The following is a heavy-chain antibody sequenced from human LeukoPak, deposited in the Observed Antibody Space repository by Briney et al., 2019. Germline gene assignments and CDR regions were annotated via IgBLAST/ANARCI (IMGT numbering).Heavy chain of an antibody. Sequence: GGSLRLSCAASGFSFSSYSMNWVRQAPGKGLEWVSSITTSSSYIYYADSVKGRFTISRDNARNSLYLQMDSLRAEDTALYYCARDGDTVLTRGYYYYMDVWGKGTTVTVSS. CDR3: ARDGDTVLTRGYYYYMDV. J-gene: IGHJ6*03. CDR2: ITTSSSYI. D-gene: IGHD4-23*01. V-gene: IGHV3-21*01. CDR1: GFSFSSYS.